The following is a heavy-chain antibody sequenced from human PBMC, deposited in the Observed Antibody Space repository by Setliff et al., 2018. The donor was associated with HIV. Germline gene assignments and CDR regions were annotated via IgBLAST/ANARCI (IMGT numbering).Heavy chain of an antibody. D-gene: IGHD6-13*01. CDR2: ISYDGSKK. Sequence: SLRLSCAASGFTFSRYGMHWVRQAPGKGLEWVAFISYDGSKKYDADFVKGRFTISRDNAKNSLYLQMNSLRAEDTAVYYCARDCRVGWVFTYGMDVWGQGTTVTVSS. CDR3: ARDCRVGWVFTYGMDV. CDR1: GFTFSRYG. J-gene: IGHJ6*02. V-gene: IGHV3-30*04.